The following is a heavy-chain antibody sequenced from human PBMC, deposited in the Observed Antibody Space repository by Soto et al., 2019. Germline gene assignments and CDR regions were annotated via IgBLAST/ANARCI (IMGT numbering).Heavy chain of an antibody. J-gene: IGHJ3*01. CDR1: GVTFGTYT. CDR3: VRDILGVATPVAGAFDV. Sequence: QVHLVQSGAEMKKPGSSVKVSCKASGVTFGTYTLSWVRQAPGQGLEWMGRFIPVAANINYAQKFQSRHTFPEHTSTKTVYMKLTRLRSAAPALYYCVRDILGVATPVAGAFDVWGPGTMVTVSS. D-gene: IGHD3-3*01. V-gene: IGHV1-69*04. CDR2: FIPVAANI.